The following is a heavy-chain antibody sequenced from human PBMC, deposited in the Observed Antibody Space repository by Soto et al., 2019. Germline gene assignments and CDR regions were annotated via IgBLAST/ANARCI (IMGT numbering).Heavy chain of an antibody. CDR1: GFTFSYYA. CDR3: AKAHFGSGSYTYYFDY. V-gene: IGHV3-23*01. J-gene: IGHJ4*02. D-gene: IGHD3-10*01. Sequence: EVQLLESGGKLVQPGGSVRLSCAASGFTFSYYAMSWVRQAPGKGLEWVSGISISGESTHYGNSVKGRFTISRDNSKNTLYLQMNSLRPEDTAVYFCAKAHFGSGSYTYYFDYWGQGLLVTVSS. CDR2: ISISGEST.